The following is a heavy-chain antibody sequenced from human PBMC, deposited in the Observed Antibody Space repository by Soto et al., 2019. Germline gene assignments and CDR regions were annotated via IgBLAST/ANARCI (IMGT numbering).Heavy chain of an antibody. J-gene: IGHJ4*02. Sequence: HPVGSLRLSCAASGFTFSSYWVHWVRQAPGKGLVWVSRINPDGSATNYADSVKGRFTISRDNAKNTLYLQMNSLRAEDTAVFYCGRGGSDSPMAPGYWGQGTLVTVSS. V-gene: IGHV3-74*01. CDR2: INPDGSAT. CDR1: GFTFSSYW. CDR3: GRGGSDSPMAPGY. D-gene: IGHD5-18*01.